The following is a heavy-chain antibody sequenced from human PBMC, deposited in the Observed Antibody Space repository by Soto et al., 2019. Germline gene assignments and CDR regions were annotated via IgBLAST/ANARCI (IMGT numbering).Heavy chain of an antibody. D-gene: IGHD2-2*01. J-gene: IGHJ3*02. CDR3: ARDRSVGPFHCSSTSCSI. Sequence: SETLSLTCTVSGGSISSDGYYWSWIRQHPGKGLEWIGYIYYSGSTYYNPSLKSRVTISVDTSKNQFSLKLSSVTAADTAVYYCARDRSVGPFHCSSTSCSIWGQGTMVT. CDR2: IYYSGST. CDR1: GGSISSDGYY. V-gene: IGHV4-31*03.